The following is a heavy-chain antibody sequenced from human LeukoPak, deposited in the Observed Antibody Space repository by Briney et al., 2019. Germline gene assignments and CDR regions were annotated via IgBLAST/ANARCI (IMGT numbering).Heavy chain of an antibody. D-gene: IGHD3-9*01. V-gene: IGHV4-30-4*01. Sequence: SETLSLTCTVSGGSISSGDYYWSWVRQPPGKGLEWIGYIYYSGSTYYNPSLKSRVTISVDTSKNQFSLKLSSVTAADTAVYYCARYYDILTGTNFNWFDPWGQGTLVTVSS. J-gene: IGHJ5*02. CDR3: ARYYDILTGTNFNWFDP. CDR2: IYYSGST. CDR1: GGSISSGDYY.